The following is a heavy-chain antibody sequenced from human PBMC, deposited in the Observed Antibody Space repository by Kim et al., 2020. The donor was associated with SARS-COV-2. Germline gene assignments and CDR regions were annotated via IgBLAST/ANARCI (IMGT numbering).Heavy chain of an antibody. J-gene: IGHJ3*02. CDR1: GFTFSSYA. V-gene: IGHV3-30-3*01. CDR2: ISYDGSNK. D-gene: IGHD1-26*01. CDR3: ARPRRGSYYAAFDI. Sequence: GGSLRLSCEASGFTFSSYAMYWVRQAPGKGLEWVAVISYDGSNKYYADSVKGRFTISRDNSKNTLYLQMNSLRAEDTAVYYCARPRRGSYYAAFDIWGQGAMGTVSS.